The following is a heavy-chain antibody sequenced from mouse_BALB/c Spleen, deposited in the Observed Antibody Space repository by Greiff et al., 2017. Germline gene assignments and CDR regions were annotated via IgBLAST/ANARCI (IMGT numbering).Heavy chain of an antibody. V-gene: IGHV2-6-7*01. CDR3: ARYGNYRNGAMDY. CDR2: IWGDGST. D-gene: IGHD2-1*01. CDR1: GFSLTGYG. J-gene: IGHJ4*01. Sequence: QVQLQQSGPGLVAPSQSLSITCTVSGFSLTGYGVNWVRQPPGKGLEWLGMIWGDGSTDYNSALKSRLSISKDNSKGQVFLKMNSLQTDDTARYYCARYGNYRNGAMDYWGQGTSVTVSS.